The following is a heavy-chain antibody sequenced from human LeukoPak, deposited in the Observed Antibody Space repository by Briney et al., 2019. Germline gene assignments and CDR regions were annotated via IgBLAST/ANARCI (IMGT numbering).Heavy chain of an antibody. V-gene: IGHV3-30*18. D-gene: IGHD1-1*01. Sequence: GGSLRLSCAASGFTFSSYGMHWVRQAPGEGLEWLAVISYDGSNKYYADSVKGRFTISRDNSKNTLYLQMNSLRAEDTAVYYCAKDGHWTFDYWGQGTLVTVSS. CDR3: AKDGHWTFDY. J-gene: IGHJ4*02. CDR2: ISYDGSNK. CDR1: GFTFSSYG.